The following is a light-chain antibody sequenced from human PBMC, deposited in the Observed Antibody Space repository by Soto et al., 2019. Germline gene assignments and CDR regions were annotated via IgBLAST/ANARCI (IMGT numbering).Light chain of an antibody. V-gene: IGLV2-14*01. CDR1: SSDVGVYNY. CDR2: EVS. CDR3: SSYTSSGTYV. Sequence: QSALTQPASVSGSPGQSITISCTETSSDVGVYNYVSWYQQHPGKAPKLMIYEVSDRPSGVSNRFSGSKSGNTASLTISGLQAEDEADYYCSSYTSSGTYVFGTGTKLTVL. J-gene: IGLJ1*01.